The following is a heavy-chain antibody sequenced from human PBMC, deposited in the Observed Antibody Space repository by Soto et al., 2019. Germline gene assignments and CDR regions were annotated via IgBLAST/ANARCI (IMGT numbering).Heavy chain of an antibody. Sequence: SVKVSCKASGGTFSSYAISWVRQAPGQGLEWMGGIIPIFGTANYAQKFQGRVTITADESTSTAYMELSSLRSEDTAVYYCARSRDRGSGYYYDFDYWGQGTLVTVSS. D-gene: IGHD3-22*01. CDR1: GGTFSSYA. V-gene: IGHV1-69*13. CDR3: ARSRDRGSGYYYDFDY. CDR2: IIPIFGTA. J-gene: IGHJ4*02.